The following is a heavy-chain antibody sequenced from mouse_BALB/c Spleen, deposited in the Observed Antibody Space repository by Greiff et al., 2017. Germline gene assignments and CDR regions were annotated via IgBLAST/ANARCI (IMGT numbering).Heavy chain of an antibody. CDR2: IYPGGGYT. CDR1: GYTFTNYW. Sequence: QVQLQQSGPELVKPGASVKMSCKASGYTFTNYWLGWVKQRPGHGLEWIGDIYPGGGYTNYNEKFKGKATLTADTSSSTAYMQLSSLTSEDYAVYFYARKGTAAAYWGQGTLVTVSA. V-gene: IGHV1-63*02. J-gene: IGHJ3*01. D-gene: IGHD2-14*01. CDR3: ARKGTAAAY.